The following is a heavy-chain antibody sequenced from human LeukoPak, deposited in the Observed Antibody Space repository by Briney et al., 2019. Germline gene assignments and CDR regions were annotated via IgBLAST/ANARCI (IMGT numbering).Heavy chain of an antibody. CDR1: GFTFSDYA. CDR2: ISDGGSIR. Sequence: PGGSLRLSCAASGFTFSDYAMSWVRQAPGKGLEWVSTISDGGSIRYYADSVKGRFTISRDNSKNTLFLQMSSLRAEDTAVYYCARQKYSYGYGGLDYWGQGTLVTVSS. D-gene: IGHD5-18*01. J-gene: IGHJ4*02. V-gene: IGHV3-23*01. CDR3: ARQKYSYGYGGLDY.